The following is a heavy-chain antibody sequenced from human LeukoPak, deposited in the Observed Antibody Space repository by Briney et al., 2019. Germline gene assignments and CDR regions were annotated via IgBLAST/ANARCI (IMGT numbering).Heavy chain of an antibody. Sequence: SETLSLTCTVSGGSIKSSSYYWGWIRQPPGKGLEWVGSIYYSGSTYYNSSLKSRVTISVDTSKNQFSLKLSSVSAADTAMYCCASDTLTGYSTFDYWGQGTLVTVSS. V-gene: IGHV4-39*01. J-gene: IGHJ4*02. CDR1: GGSIKSSSYY. CDR3: ASDTLTGYSTFDY. CDR2: IYYSGST. D-gene: IGHD3-9*01.